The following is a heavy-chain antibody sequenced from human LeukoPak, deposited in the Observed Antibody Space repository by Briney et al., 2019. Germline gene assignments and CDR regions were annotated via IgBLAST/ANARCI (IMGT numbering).Heavy chain of an antibody. V-gene: IGHV4-61*05. D-gene: IGHD3-22*01. CDR1: GGSISSSSYY. J-gene: IGHJ4*02. CDR3: ATCYDRSGYKLDY. Sequence: SETLSLTCTVSGGSISSSSYYWGWIRQFPGKGLEWIGEVHPSEGTNYNPSLKSRVTISLDKSKNQFSLELNSVTAADTAIYYCATCYDRSGYKLDYWGQGTLVTVSS. CDR2: VHPSEGT.